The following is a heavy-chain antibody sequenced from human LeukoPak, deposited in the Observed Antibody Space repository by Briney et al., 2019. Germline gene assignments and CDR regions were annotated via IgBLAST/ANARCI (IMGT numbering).Heavy chain of an antibody. D-gene: IGHD3-3*01. CDR1: GFIFSDFD. CDR3: AKDIGRRIFGVAYDAFHI. V-gene: IGHV3-30*02. Sequence: GGSLRLSCVASGFIFSDFDMHWVRQAPGKGLEWVASMRDDGSQIYYAESVKGRFTISRDNPKNTLYVEMNSLRVEDTAMYYCAKDIGRRIFGVAYDAFHIWGQGTMVAVSS. CDR2: MRDDGSQI. J-gene: IGHJ3*02.